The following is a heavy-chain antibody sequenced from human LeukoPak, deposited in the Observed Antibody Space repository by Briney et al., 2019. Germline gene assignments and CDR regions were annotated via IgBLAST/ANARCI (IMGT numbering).Heavy chain of an antibody. D-gene: IGHD3-16*02. CDR2: ICYSGST. CDR1: GGSISSYY. J-gene: IGHJ4*02. V-gene: IGHV4-59*01. CDR3: ARGAIYDYVWGSYRYPTLDY. Sequence: SETLSLTCTVSGGSISSYYWSWIRQPPGKGLEWIGYICYSGSTNYNPSLKSRVTISVDTSKNQFSLKLSSVTAADTAVYYCARGAIYDYVWGSYRYPTLDYWGQGTLVTVSS.